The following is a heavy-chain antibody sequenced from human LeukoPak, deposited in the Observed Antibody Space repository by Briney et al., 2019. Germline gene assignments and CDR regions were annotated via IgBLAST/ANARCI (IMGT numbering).Heavy chain of an antibody. V-gene: IGHV3-53*01. Sequence: PGGSLRLSCEASGFTVSSNYMSWVRQAPGKGLEWVSVIYGGGSTYYADSVKGRFTISRDTSKNTLYLQMNSLRAEDTAVYYCAKDGGQQLVFWYWGQGTLVTVSS. CDR2: IYGGGST. CDR1: GFTVSSNY. J-gene: IGHJ4*02. D-gene: IGHD6-13*01. CDR3: AKDGGQQLVFWY.